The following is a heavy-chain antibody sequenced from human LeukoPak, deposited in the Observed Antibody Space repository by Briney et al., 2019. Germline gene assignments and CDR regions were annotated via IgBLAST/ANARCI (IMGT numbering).Heavy chain of an antibody. CDR1: GFTFSSYW. J-gene: IGHJ6*03. D-gene: IGHD3-10*01. CDR2: IKQDGSEK. V-gene: IGHV3-7*01. Sequence: PGGTLRLSCAASGFTFSSYWMSWVRQAPGKGLEWVANIKQDGSEKYYVNSVKGRFTISRDNAKNSLYLQMNSLRAEDTAVYYCARDRITMVRGAYYYYMDVWGKGTTVTISS. CDR3: ARDRITMVRGAYYYYMDV.